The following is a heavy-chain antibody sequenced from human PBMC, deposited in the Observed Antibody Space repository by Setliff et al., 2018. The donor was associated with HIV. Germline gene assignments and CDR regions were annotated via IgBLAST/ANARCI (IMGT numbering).Heavy chain of an antibody. V-gene: IGHV4-34*01. CDR3: ARGPRVSAAVVETPSAY. CDR2: IDHTGSA. CDR1: GDSISTYC. D-gene: IGHD6-19*01. J-gene: IGHJ4*02. Sequence: KTSETLSLTCTVSGDSISTYCWIWIRQSPHKGLEWVGEIDHTGSAYYNPSLTSRVTISVDTSKNRFSLELSSVSAADTALYYCARGPRVSAAVVETPSAYWGQGTRVTVSS.